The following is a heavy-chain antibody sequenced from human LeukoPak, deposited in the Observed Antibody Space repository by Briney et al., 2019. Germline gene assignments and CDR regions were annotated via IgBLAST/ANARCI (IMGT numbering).Heavy chain of an antibody. V-gene: IGHV1-8*03. J-gene: IGHJ6*03. D-gene: IGHD3-3*01. Sequence: ASVKVSCKASGYTFTSHNINWVRQATGQGLEWMGWMNPNSGNTGYAQKFQGRVTITRNTSISTVYMELSSLTSEDTAVYYCARGGGDFWSGYFSDYYMDVWGKGTTVTVSS. CDR3: ARGGGDFWSGYFSDYYMDV. CDR1: GYTFTSHN. CDR2: MNPNSGNT.